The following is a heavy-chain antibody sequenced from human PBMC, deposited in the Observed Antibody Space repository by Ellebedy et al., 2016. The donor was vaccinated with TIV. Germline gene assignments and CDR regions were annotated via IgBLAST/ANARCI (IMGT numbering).Heavy chain of an antibody. CDR1: GFTFSTYG. Sequence: GESLKISCAASGFTFSTYGMHWVRQVPGKGLEWVAVITHDGSYKTYADSVKGRFSVSRDTSKKTVDLQMNSLRPEDTAVYYCVRDGYSDTWYAKWFDPWGQGTLVMVSS. V-gene: IGHV3-30*03. CDR2: ITHDGSYK. D-gene: IGHD5-12*01. CDR3: VRDGYSDTWYAKWFDP. J-gene: IGHJ5*02.